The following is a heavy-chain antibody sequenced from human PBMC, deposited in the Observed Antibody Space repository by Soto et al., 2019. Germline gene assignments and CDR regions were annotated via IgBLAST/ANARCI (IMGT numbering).Heavy chain of an antibody. V-gene: IGHV3-15*07. J-gene: IGHJ6*02. CDR2: IKSKTDGGTT. CDR1: GFTFSNAW. CDR3: TTETHDYSYYYYGMEV. Sequence: GGSLRLSCAASGFTFSNAWMNWVRQAPGKELEWVGRIKSKTDGGTTDYAAPVKGRFTISRDDSKNTLYLQMNSLKTEDTAVYYCTTETHDYSYYYYGMEVWGQGTTVTVSS. D-gene: IGHD4-17*01.